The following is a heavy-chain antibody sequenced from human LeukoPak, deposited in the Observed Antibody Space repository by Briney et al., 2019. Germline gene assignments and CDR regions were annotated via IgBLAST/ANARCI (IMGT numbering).Heavy chain of an antibody. CDR1: GYSFTSYW. CDR3: ARRHRADYPSDY. V-gene: IGHV5-51*01. D-gene: IGHD4-11*01. J-gene: IGHJ4*02. Sequence: GESLQISCKGSGYSFTSYWIAWVRQMPGKGLECMGIIYPGDSETRYSPSFQGQVTISADKSISTAYLQWSSLKASDTAMYYCARRHRADYPSDYWGQGTLVTVSS. CDR2: IYPGDSET.